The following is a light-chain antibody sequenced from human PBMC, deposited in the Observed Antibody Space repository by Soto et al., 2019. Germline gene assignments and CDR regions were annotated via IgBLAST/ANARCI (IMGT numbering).Light chain of an antibody. CDR2: AAS. J-gene: IGKJ1*01. V-gene: IGKV1-39*01. CDR3: QQSYSTPPT. CDR1: QSIRSY. Sequence: DIQMTQSPSSLSASVGDRVTMAGRASQSIRSYLNWYQQKPGKAPKLLIYAASSLQSGVPSRFSGSGSGTDFTLTISSLQPEDFATYYCQQSYSTPPTFGQGTKVDIK.